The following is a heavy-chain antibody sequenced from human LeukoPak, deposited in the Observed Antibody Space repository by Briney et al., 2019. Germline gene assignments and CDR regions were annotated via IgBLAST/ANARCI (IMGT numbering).Heavy chain of an antibody. D-gene: IGHD1-26*01. CDR1: GFTFSSYS. Sequence: GGSLRLSCAASGFTFSSYSMNWVRQAPGKGLEWVSHISSSSSTIYYADSVKGRFTISRDNAKNTLYLQMNSLRAEDTAVYYCARGGSYLSAFDIWGQGTMVTVSS. CDR3: ARGGSYLSAFDI. V-gene: IGHV3-48*01. CDR2: ISSSSSTI. J-gene: IGHJ3*02.